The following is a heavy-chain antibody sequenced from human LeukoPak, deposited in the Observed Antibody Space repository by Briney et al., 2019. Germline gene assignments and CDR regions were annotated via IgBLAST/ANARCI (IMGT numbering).Heavy chain of an antibody. CDR2: IHTSGST. V-gene: IGHV4-4*07. D-gene: IGHD3-22*01. CDR3: ARDRYYYDSSARYFDY. CDR1: GGSISSYY. J-gene: IGHJ4*02. Sequence: PSETLSLTCSVSGGSISSYYWSWIRQPAGKGLEWIGRIHTSGSTNYSPSLKSRVTMSVDTSKNQFSLKLSSVTAADTAVYYCARDRYYYDSSARYFDYWGQGTLVTVSS.